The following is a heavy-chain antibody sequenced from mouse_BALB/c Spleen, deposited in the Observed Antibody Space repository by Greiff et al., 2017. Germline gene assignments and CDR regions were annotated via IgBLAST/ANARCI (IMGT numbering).Heavy chain of an antibody. CDR2: INPYNGDT. J-gene: IGHJ4*01. Sequence: VQLKESGPELVKPGASVKISCKASGYSFTGYFMNWVKQSHGKSLEWIGRINPYNGDTFYNQKFKGKATLTVDKSSSTAHMELLSLTSEDSAVYYCGRGYYYGSKTGGAMDYWGQGTSVTVSS. CDR1: GYSFTGYF. D-gene: IGHD1-1*01. CDR3: GRGYYYGSKTGGAMDY. V-gene: IGHV1-37*01.